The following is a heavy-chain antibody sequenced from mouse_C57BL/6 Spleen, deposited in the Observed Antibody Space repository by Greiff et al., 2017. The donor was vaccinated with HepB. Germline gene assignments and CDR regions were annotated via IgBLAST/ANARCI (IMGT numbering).Heavy chain of an antibody. Sequence: QVHVKQPGAELVKPGASVKLSCKASGYTFTSYWMQWVKQRPGQGLEWIGEIDPSDSYTNYNQKFKGKATLTVDTSSSTAYMQLSSLTSEDSAVYYCARYWDNWYFDVWGTGTTVTVSS. CDR3: ARYWDNWYFDV. J-gene: IGHJ1*03. D-gene: IGHD4-1*01. CDR1: GYTFTSYW. CDR2: IDPSDSYT. V-gene: IGHV1-50*01.